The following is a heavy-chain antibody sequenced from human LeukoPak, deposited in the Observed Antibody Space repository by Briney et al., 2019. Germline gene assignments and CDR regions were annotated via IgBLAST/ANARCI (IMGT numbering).Heavy chain of an antibody. Sequence: GGSLRLSCAASGFTFSSYGMHWVRQAPGKGLEWAAVIWYDGSNKYYADSVKGRFTISRDNSKNTLYLQMNSLRAEDTAVYYCARDRRLSYYDFWSGYYPSDYWGQGTLVTVSS. D-gene: IGHD3-3*01. J-gene: IGHJ4*02. CDR2: IWYDGSNK. CDR3: ARDRRLSYYDFWSGYYPSDY. CDR1: GFTFSSYG. V-gene: IGHV3-33*01.